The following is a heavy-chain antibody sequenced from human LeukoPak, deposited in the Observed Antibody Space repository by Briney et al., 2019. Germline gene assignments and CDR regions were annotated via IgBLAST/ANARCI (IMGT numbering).Heavy chain of an antibody. J-gene: IGHJ6*02. CDR3: AREPAAGTRAYYGLDV. D-gene: IGHD6-13*01. CDR1: GFMFSNHA. Sequence: GGSLRLSCAASGFMFSNHAMHWVRQAPGKGLEWVAVISYDGGKKYSADFVKGRIIVARDNFRNTLSLQLNSLRPEDTAVYYCAREPAAGTRAYYGLDVWGQGTTVTVSS. CDR2: ISYDGGKK. V-gene: IGHV3-30*04.